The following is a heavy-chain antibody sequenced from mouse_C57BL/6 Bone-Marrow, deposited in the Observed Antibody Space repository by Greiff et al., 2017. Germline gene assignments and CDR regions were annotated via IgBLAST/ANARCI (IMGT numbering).Heavy chain of an antibody. CDR1: GFTFSSYA. Sequence: EVNVVESGGGLVKPGGSLKLSCAASGFTFSSYAMSWVRQTPEKRLEWVGTISDGGSYTYYPDNVKGRFTIARDNAKNNLYLQMSHLKSEDTAMYYCARGRTIVTYWYFDVWGTGTTVTVSS. J-gene: IGHJ1*03. V-gene: IGHV5-4*03. CDR2: ISDGGSYT. D-gene: IGHD2-5*01. CDR3: ARGRTIVTYWYFDV.